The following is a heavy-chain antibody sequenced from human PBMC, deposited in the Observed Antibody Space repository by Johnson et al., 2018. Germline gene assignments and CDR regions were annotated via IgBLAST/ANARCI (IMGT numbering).Heavy chain of an antibody. Sequence: QVQLVQSGGGVVQPGRSLRLSCAASGFMFRSYGMHWVRQAPGKGLQWVAVMSDRGDTKIYADSVKGRFNISRDNSNNTLYLQMHSLRPEDTAVYYCARCGGDCYLDIETGFDICGQGTMVAVCS. CDR1: GFMFRSYG. CDR3: ARCGGDCYLDIETGFDI. CDR2: MSDRGDTK. V-gene: IGHV3-30*03. J-gene: IGHJ3*02. D-gene: IGHD2-21*02.